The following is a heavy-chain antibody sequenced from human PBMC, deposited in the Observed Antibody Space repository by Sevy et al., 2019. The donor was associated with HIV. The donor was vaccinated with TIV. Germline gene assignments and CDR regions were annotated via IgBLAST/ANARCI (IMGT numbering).Heavy chain of an antibody. CDR2: ISSSGSSM. J-gene: IGHJ3*02. Sequence: GESLKISCAASGFTFSSYEMNWVHQAPGKGLEWLSHISSSGSSMYYADSVKGRFTISRDNAKNSLYLQMNSLRAEDTAVYYCARGGRRIDVYNRKDAFDIWGQGTMVTVSS. CDR3: ARGGRRIDVYNRKDAFDI. V-gene: IGHV3-48*03. CDR1: GFTFSSYE. D-gene: IGHD1-20*01.